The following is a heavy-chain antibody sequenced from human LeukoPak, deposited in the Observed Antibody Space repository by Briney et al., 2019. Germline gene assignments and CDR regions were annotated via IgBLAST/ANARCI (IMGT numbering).Heavy chain of an antibody. Sequence: GESLKISCEGSGYSFTSYWIAWVRQMPGKGLEWMGIIYPGDSDTRYSPSFQGQVTISADKSISTAYQQWRGLKASDTAMYYCARQWYEDTAMVDYWGQGTLVTVSS. CDR2: IYPGDSDT. D-gene: IGHD5-18*01. V-gene: IGHV5-51*01. CDR1: GYSFTSYW. J-gene: IGHJ4*02. CDR3: ARQWYEDTAMVDY.